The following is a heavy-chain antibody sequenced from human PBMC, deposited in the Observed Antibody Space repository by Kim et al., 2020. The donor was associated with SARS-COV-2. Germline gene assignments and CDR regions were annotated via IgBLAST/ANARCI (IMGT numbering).Heavy chain of an antibody. V-gene: IGHV4-34*01. CDR3: ASSFLYGDYVEFPFDY. D-gene: IGHD4-17*01. CDR1: GGSFSGYY. Sequence: SETLSLTCAVYGGSFSGYYWSWIRQPPGKGLEWIGEINHSGSTNYNPSLKSRVTISVDTSKNQFSLKLSSVTAADTAVYYCASSFLYGDYVEFPFDYWGQGTLVTVSS. CDR2: INHSGST. J-gene: IGHJ4*02.